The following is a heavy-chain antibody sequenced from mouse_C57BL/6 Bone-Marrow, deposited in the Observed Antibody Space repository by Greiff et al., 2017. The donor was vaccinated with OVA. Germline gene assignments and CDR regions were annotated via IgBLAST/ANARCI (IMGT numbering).Heavy chain of an antibody. CDR3: ARHGTGTSSYWYFDV. J-gene: IGHJ1*03. V-gene: IGHV5-2*01. CDR2: INSDGGST. D-gene: IGHD4-1*01. CDR1: EYEFPSHD. Sequence: EVQRVESGGGLVQPGESLKLSCESNEYEFPSHDMSWVRKTPEKRLEWVAAINSDGGSTYYPDTMERRFIISRDNTKKTLYLQMSSLRSEDTALYYCARHGTGTSSYWYFDVWGTGTTVTVSS.